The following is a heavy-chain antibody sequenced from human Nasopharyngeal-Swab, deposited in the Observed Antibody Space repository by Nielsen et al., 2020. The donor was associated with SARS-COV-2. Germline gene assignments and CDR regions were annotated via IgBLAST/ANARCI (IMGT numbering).Heavy chain of an antibody. Sequence: ASVKVSCKASGYTFTSYAMNWVRQAPGQGLEWMGWINTNTGNPTYAQGFTGRFVFSLDTSVSTAYLQISSLKAEDTAVYYCARVGGDLRFLEWPLDYWGQGTLATVSS. CDR1: GYTFTSYA. CDR2: INTNTGNP. D-gene: IGHD3-3*01. V-gene: IGHV7-4-1*02. J-gene: IGHJ4*02. CDR3: ARVGGDLRFLEWPLDY.